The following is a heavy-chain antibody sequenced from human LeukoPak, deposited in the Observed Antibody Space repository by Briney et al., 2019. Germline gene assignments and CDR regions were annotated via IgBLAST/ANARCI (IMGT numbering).Heavy chain of an antibody. CDR3: AKDPSWSGYFDY. J-gene: IGHJ4*02. Sequence: GGSLRLSCAASGFTFSSYAMSWVRQAPGKGLEWVSAISGSGGSTYYADSVKGRFTISRDNSKNTQYLQMNSLSAEDTAVYYCAKDPSWSGYFDYWGQGTLVTVSS. V-gene: IGHV3-23*01. D-gene: IGHD6-13*01. CDR2: ISGSGGST. CDR1: GFTFSSYA.